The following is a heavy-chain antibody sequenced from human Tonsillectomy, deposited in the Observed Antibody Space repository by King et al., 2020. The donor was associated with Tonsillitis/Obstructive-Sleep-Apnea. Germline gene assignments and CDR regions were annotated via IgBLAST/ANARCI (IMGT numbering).Heavy chain of an antibody. CDR2: INDSGGA. J-gene: IGHJ6*02. V-gene: IGHV4-34*01. Sequence: VQLQQWGAGLLKPSETLSLTCAVYGGSFSGYYWSWIRQPPGKGLEWIGEINDSGGANYNPSIKSRVTISIDTSKNQFSLILTSVTAADTAVFYCARGSYNYNAMDVWGQGTTVTVSS. CDR3: ARGSYNYNAMDV. CDR1: GGSFSGYY.